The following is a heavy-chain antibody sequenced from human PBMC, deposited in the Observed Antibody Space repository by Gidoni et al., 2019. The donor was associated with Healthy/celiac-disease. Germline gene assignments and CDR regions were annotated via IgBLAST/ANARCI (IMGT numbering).Heavy chain of an antibody. V-gene: IGHV4-59*01. CDR2: IYYSGST. CDR1: GGSISSYY. CDR3: ARKGYSSSSGWFDP. J-gene: IGHJ5*02. D-gene: IGHD6-6*01. Sequence: QVQLQESGPGLVKPSETLSLTCTVSGGSISSYYWSWIRQPPGKGLEWIGYIYYSGSTNYNPALKSRVTISVDTSKNQFSLKLSSVTAADTAVYYCARKGYSSSSGWFDPWGQGTLVTVSS.